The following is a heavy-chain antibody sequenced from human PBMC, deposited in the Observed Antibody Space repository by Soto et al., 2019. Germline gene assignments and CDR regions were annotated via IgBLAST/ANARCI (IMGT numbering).Heavy chain of an antibody. CDR2: ISGSGDIR. CDR1: GYTFSNYA. J-gene: IGHJ4*02. V-gene: IGHV3-23*01. D-gene: IGHD5-12*01. CDR3: AKAPRGFNFFLDY. Sequence: GGSLRLSCAASGYTFSNYAMSWVRQAPGKGLEWVSTISGSGDIRDYADSVKGRFTISRDNSKNTLFLQMNSLRAEDTAVYYCAKAPRGFNFFLDYWGQGTRVTVSS.